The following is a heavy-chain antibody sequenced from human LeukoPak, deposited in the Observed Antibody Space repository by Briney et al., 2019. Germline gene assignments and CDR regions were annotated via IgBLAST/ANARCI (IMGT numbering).Heavy chain of an antibody. J-gene: IGHJ3*02. D-gene: IGHD3-10*01. CDR3: ARGADYYGSGSFFPFDI. CDR1: GGSISSSNW. V-gene: IGHV4-4*02. CDR2: IYHSGST. Sequence: SDTLSLTCAVSGGSISSSNWWSWVRQPPGKGLEWIGEIYHSGSTNYNPSLKSRVTISVDKSKNQFSLKLSSVTAADTAVYYCARGADYYGSGSFFPFDIWGQGTMVTVSS.